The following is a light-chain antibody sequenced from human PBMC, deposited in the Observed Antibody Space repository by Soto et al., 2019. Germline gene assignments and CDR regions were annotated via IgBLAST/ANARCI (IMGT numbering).Light chain of an antibody. CDR3: LQDRSYPYT. CDR1: QGIGSD. J-gene: IGKJ2*01. CDR2: DAS. V-gene: IGKV1-6*01. Sequence: AIQMTQSPSSLSASAGDRVTIACRASQGIGSDLGWYQQKAGKAPKLLIYDASSLQSGVPSRFSCSGSGTDFTLTISSLQPEDFATYYCLQDRSYPYTFGQGTTLEIK.